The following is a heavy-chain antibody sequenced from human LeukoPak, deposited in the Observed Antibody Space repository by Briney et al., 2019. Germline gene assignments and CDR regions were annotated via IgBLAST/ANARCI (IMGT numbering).Heavy chain of an antibody. D-gene: IGHD5-18*01. CDR1: GFSVSTNY. V-gene: IGHV3-53*01. CDR3: ARDRRGYSYGHFDN. J-gene: IGHJ4*02. CDR2: IYRSDST. Sequence: SGGSLRLSCAASGFSVSTNYMSWVRQAPGKGLEWVSVIYRSDSTYYADSVKGRFTISRDNSKNTLYLQMSSLRGEDTAVYYCARDRRGYSYGHFDNWGQGTLVTVSS.